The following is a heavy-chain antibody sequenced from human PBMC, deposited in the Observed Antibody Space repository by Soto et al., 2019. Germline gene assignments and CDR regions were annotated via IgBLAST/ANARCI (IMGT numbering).Heavy chain of an antibody. Sequence: GGSLRLSCVASGFAFRNYAMSWVRQAPGKGLEWVSTISGSGDSTFYSDSVKGRCSISRDNSKNTLSLQLNSLRADDTAVYYCAKRMTTLAPYYNYYNMGVSGQGTTGTVAS. D-gene: IGHD1-1*01. CDR2: ISGSGDST. CDR3: AKRMTTLAPYYNYYNMGV. CDR1: GFAFRNYA. J-gene: IGHJ6*02. V-gene: IGHV3-23*01.